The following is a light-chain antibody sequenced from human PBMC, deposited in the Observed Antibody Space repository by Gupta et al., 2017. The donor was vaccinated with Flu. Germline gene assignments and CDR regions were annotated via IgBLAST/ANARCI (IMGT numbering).Light chain of an antibody. CDR2: VNN. CDR3: AAWDDSLNAWV. Sequence: QSVLTPPPSASGSPGQRVTISCSGGSSNIVNNPVNWYQHLPGTAPKPLIYVNNQRPPGVPGRFSASKSGTSASLAISGLQSEDAADDYCAAWDDSLNAWVFGGGTKLTVL. CDR1: SSNIVNNP. J-gene: IGLJ3*02. V-gene: IGLV1-44*01.